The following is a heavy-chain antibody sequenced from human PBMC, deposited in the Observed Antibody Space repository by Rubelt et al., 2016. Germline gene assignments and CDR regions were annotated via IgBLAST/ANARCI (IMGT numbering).Heavy chain of an antibody. CDR1: GGSFSGYY. CDR3: ARRTVVVIAMRADAFDI. CDR2: INHSGST. Sequence: QVQLQQWGAGLLKPSETLSLTCAVYGGSFSGYYWSWIRQPPGKGLEWIGEINHSGSTNYNPSLKSRVTISVDTSKNQFSLKLSSGTAADTSVYYCARRTVVVIAMRADAFDIWGQGTMVTVSS. V-gene: IGHV4-34*01. J-gene: IGHJ3*02. D-gene: IGHD2-21*01.